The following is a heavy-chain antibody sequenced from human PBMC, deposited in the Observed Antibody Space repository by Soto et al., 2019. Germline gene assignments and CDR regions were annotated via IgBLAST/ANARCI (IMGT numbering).Heavy chain of an antibody. D-gene: IGHD6-25*01. V-gene: IGHV1-69*13. J-gene: IGHJ5*02. CDR2: IIPIFGTA. CDR1: GGTFSSYA. CDR3: ARARGSPGENWFDP. Sequence: ASVKVSCKASGGTFSSYAINWVRQAPGQGLEWMGGIIPIFGTANYAQKFQGRVTITADESTSTAYMELSSLKSEDTTMYYCARARGSPGENWFDPWGQGTLVTVSS.